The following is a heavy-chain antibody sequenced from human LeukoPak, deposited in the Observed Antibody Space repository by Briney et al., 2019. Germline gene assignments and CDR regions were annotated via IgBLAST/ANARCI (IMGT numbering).Heavy chain of an antibody. V-gene: IGHV1-69*04. CDR2: IIPILGIA. Sequence: GASVKVSCKASGGTFSSYAINWVRQAPGQGLEWMGRIIPILGIANYAQKFQGRVTITADKSTSTAYMELSSLRSEDTAVYYCAREVGIAARPPYYYYYGMDVWGQGTTVTVSS. D-gene: IGHD6-6*01. CDR3: AREVGIAARPPYYYYYGMDV. J-gene: IGHJ6*02. CDR1: GGTFSSYA.